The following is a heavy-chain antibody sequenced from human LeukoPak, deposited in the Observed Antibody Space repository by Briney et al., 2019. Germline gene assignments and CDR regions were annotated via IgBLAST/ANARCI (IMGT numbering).Heavy chain of an antibody. D-gene: IGHD6-19*01. Sequence: GGSLRLSCAASGFTFSTFAMSWVRQPPGKGLEWVSGIGRSGSGALHAESVKGRFTISRDNSKNTLFLQMNSLRVEDTAVYYCAKEMTGGWPFDYWGQGILVTVSS. V-gene: IGHV3-23*01. J-gene: IGHJ4*02. CDR3: AKEMTGGWPFDY. CDR2: IGRSGSGA. CDR1: GFTFSTFA.